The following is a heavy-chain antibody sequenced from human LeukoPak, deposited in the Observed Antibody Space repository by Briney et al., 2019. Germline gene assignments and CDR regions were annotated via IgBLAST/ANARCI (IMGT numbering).Heavy chain of an antibody. D-gene: IGHD6-6*01. J-gene: IGHJ5*02. CDR2: ISAYNGNT. Sequence: VASVKVSCKASGYTFTSYGISWVRQAPGQGLEWMGWISAYNGNTNYAQKLQGRVTMTTDTSTSTAYMELRSLRSDDTAVYYCAREYSSSFIYTWFDPWGQGTLVTVSS. V-gene: IGHV1-18*01. CDR1: GYTFTSYG. CDR3: AREYSSSFIYTWFDP.